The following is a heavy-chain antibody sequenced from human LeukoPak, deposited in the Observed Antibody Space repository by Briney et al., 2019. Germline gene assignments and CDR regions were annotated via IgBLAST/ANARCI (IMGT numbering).Heavy chain of an antibody. V-gene: IGHV4-4*02. Sequence: SGTLSLTCAVSGASISSGDWWSWVRQPPGKGLEWIGEIHHSGTSIYNPSLTSRVTISADKSKNQFSLKVTSVTAADTAVYYCASLMGSGSWYSWFDPWAREPWSPSLQ. CDR3: ASLMGSGSWYSWFDP. CDR1: GASISSGDW. D-gene: IGHD6-13*01. CDR2: IHHSGTS. J-gene: IGHJ5*02.